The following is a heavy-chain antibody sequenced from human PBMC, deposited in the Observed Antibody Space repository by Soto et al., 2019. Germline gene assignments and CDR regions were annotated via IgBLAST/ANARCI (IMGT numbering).Heavy chain of an antibody. Sequence: ASVKGSWKASGYPFTSYEINLVRQATGQGLEWTGWMNPNSGNTDYAQKFQGRVTMTRSTSITTAYMELSSLTSEDTAVYYCARKATGTYYYDSSGYYDYFDPWGQGTMVTVSS. CDR1: GYPFTSYE. CDR2: MNPNSGNT. CDR3: ARKATGTYYYDSSGYYDYFDP. D-gene: IGHD3-22*01. V-gene: IGHV1-8*01. J-gene: IGHJ5*02.